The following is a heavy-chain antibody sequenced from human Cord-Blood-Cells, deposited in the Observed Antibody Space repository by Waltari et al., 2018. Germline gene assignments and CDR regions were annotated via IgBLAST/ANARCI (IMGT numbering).Heavy chain of an antibody. CDR1: GGSFSGYY. V-gene: IGHV4-34*01. Sequence: QVQLQQWGAGLLTPSETLSLTCAVYGGSFSGYYWSWIRQPPGKGLEWIGEINHSGSTNYNPSLKSRVTISVDTSKNQFSLKLSSVTAADTAVYYCAAVQVSYYYYYGMDVWGQGTTVTVSS. D-gene: IGHD3-10*01. J-gene: IGHJ6*02. CDR3: AAVQVSYYYYYGMDV. CDR2: INHSGST.